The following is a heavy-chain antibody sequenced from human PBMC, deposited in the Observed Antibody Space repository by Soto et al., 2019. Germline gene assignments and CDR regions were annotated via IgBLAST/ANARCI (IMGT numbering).Heavy chain of an antibody. J-gene: IGHJ4*02. Sequence: ASVKVSCKASGYTFTGYYMHWVRQAPGQGLEWMGWINPNSGGTNYAQKFQGWVTMTRDTSISTAYMELSRMRSDDTAVYYCARVRQLGNFDYWGQGTLVTVSS. D-gene: IGHD6-13*01. CDR2: INPNSGGT. CDR1: GYTFTGYY. CDR3: ARVRQLGNFDY. V-gene: IGHV1-2*04.